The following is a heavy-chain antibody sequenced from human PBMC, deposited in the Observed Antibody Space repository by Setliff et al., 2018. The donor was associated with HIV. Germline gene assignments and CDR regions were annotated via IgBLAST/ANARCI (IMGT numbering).Heavy chain of an antibody. CDR3: AREGIERYQYYNFWSGYYTPDY. V-gene: IGHV1-18*01. CDR2: ISAYNGNT. J-gene: IGHJ4*02. D-gene: IGHD3-3*01. CDR1: GYTFTSYD. Sequence: ASVKVSCKASGYTFTSYDISWVRQAPGQGLEWMGWISAYNGNTNYAQKLQGRVTMTTDTSTSTAYMELRSLRSDDTAVYYCAREGIERYQYYNFWSGYYTPDYWGQGTLVTVSS.